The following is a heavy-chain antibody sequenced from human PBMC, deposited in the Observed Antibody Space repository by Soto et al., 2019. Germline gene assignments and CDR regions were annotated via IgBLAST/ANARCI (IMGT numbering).Heavy chain of an antibody. V-gene: IGHV3-48*01. CDR1: GFTFSSYS. CDR3: ARDYSSYGPIDF. D-gene: IGHD5-18*01. CDR2: ISSSSSTI. J-gene: IGHJ4*02. Sequence: GGSLRLSCAASGFTFSSYSMNWVRQAPGKGLEWVSYISSSSSTIYYADSVKGRFTISRDNAKNSLYLQMNSLRAEDTAVYYCARDYSSYGPIDFSGQATLVTGLL.